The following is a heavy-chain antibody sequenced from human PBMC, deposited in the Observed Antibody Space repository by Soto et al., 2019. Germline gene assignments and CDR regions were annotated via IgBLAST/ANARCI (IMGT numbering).Heavy chain of an antibody. CDR2: ISGDSGNT. Sequence: ASVKVSCKASGYMFTKSAMHWVRQAPGQRLEWMGWISGDSGNTKYSPKLQDRVTITRGTSASTAYMELSSLRSEDTALYYCARDGVAAGNINFDYWGQGTLVTVSS. D-gene: IGHD6-19*01. CDR1: GYMFTKSA. J-gene: IGHJ4*01. V-gene: IGHV1-3*01. CDR3: ARDGVAAGNINFDY.